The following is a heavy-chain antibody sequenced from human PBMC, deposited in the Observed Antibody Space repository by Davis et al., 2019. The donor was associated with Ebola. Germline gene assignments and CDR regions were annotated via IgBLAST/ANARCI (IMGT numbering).Heavy chain of an antibody. CDR2: IDPTDSYT. CDR3: AKHWDYSNFYNYYGMDV. J-gene: IGHJ6*02. V-gene: IGHV5-10-1*01. CDR1: GYSFTSYW. Sequence: PGGSLRLSCKGSGYSFTSYWISWVRQMPGKGLEWMGKIDPTDSYTNYSPSFQGHVTISADKSISTAYLQWSSLKASDTATYYCAKHWDYSNFYNYYGMDVWGQGTTVSVSS. D-gene: IGHD4-11*01.